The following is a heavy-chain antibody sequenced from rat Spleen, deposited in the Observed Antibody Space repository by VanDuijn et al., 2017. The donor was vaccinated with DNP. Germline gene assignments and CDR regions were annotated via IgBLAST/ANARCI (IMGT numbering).Heavy chain of an antibody. J-gene: IGHJ2*01. CDR1: GYSITSNY. V-gene: IGHV3-1*01. D-gene: IGHD1-11*01. CDR3: ARWRIGPHYFDY. CDR2: ISYSGTT. Sequence: EVQLQESGPGLVKPSQSLSLTCSVTGYSITSNYWGWIRKFPRNKMEYIGHISYSGTTKYNPPLKSRISITRDTSKNQFCMQLNSVSTDDTATYYCARWRIGPHYFDYWGQGVMATVSS.